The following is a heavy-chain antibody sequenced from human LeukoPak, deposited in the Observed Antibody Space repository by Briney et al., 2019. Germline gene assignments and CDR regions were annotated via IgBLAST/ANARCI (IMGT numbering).Heavy chain of an antibody. D-gene: IGHD2-15*01. CDR1: GSIFSSYS. V-gene: IGHV3-48*01. J-gene: IGHJ4*02. CDR2: ISTGSSTI. CDR3: ARRSWGSLDYYFDY. Sequence: GGSLRLSCAASGSIFSSYSMSWVRQAPGKGLEWVSYISTGSSTIYYADSVKGRFTISRDNAKNSLYLQMNSLRAEDTAVYYCARRSWGSLDYYFDYWGQGTLVTVSS.